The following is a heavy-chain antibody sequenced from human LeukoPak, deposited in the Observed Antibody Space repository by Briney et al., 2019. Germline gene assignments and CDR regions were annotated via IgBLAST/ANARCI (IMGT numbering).Heavy chain of an antibody. D-gene: IGHD3-16*02. J-gene: IGHJ6*02. Sequence: GASVKVSCKASGYTFTSYDINWVRQATGQGVEWMGWMNPNSGDTGYAQKFQGRVTMTRNTSISTAYMELSSLRSEDTAVYYCARSMMITFGGVIANYYYYGMDVWGQGTTVTVSS. V-gene: IGHV1-8*01. CDR2: MNPNSGDT. CDR3: ARSMMITFGGVIANYYYYGMDV. CDR1: GYTFTSYD.